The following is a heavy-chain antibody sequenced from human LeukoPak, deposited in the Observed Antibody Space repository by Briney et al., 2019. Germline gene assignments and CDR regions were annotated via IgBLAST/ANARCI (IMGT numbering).Heavy chain of an antibody. Sequence: VWSLRLSCAASGFTFRSYAMSWVRQAPGKGLEWVSAISGSGGSTYSEASVKGRFTISRDNSKKPLYLQMNSLRAEDTAVYYCAKDMVRGVPPLDAFDIWGQGTMVTVSS. CDR1: GFTFRSYA. CDR2: ISGSGGST. J-gene: IGHJ3*02. CDR3: AKDMVRGVPPLDAFDI. V-gene: IGHV3-23*02. D-gene: IGHD3-10*01.